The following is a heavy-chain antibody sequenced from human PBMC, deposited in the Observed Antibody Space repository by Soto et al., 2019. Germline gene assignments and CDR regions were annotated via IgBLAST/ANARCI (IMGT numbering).Heavy chain of an antibody. CDR1: GGSISSGGYY. CDR2: IYYSGST. Sequence: SETLSLTCTVSGGSISSGGYYWSWIRQHPGKGLEWIGYIYYSGSTYYNPSLKSRVTISVDTSKNQFSLKLGSVTAADTAVYYCARDPLPADYYYYGMDVWGQGTTVTVSS. J-gene: IGHJ6*02. V-gene: IGHV4-31*03. CDR3: ARDPLPADYYYYGMDV.